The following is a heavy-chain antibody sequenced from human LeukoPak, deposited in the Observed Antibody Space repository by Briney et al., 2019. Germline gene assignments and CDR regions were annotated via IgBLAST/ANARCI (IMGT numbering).Heavy chain of an antibody. D-gene: IGHD3-3*01. J-gene: IGHJ6*02. Sequence: SETLSLTCAVYGGSFSGYYWSWIRQPPGKGLEWIGEINHSGSTNYNPSLKSRVTISVDTSKHQFSLTLSSVTAADTAVYYCARASRVGLWRGNEIPHYGMDVWGQGTTVTVSS. CDR1: GGSFSGYY. V-gene: IGHV4-34*01. CDR3: ARASRVGLWRGNEIPHYGMDV. CDR2: INHSGST.